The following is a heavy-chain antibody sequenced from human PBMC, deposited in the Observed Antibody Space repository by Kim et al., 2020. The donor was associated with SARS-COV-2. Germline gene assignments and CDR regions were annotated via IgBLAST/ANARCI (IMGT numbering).Heavy chain of an antibody. J-gene: IGHJ5*02. CDR3: ARDPSIAARPLFDP. D-gene: IGHD6-6*01. V-gene: IGHV3-21*01. Sequence: ADSEKGRFTITRDNAKNSLYLQMNSLRAEDTAVYYCARDPSIAARPLFDPWGQGTLVTVSS.